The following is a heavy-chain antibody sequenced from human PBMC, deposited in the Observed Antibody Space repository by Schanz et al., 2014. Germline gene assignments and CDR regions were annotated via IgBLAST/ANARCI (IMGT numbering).Heavy chain of an antibody. J-gene: IGHJ4*02. CDR3: ARDSFQYSRGGNFDY. Sequence: EVQLLESGGDLVQPGGSLRLSCVVSGFTFRGYAMSWVRQAPGKGLQWVSSISNGGGYIYYADSVKGRFTVSRDNAKNSLYLQMNSLRAEDTAVYYCARDSFQYSRGGNFDYWGQGTLVTVSS. D-gene: IGHD3-16*01. CDR2: ISNGGGYI. CDR1: GFTFRGYA. V-gene: IGHV3-21*02.